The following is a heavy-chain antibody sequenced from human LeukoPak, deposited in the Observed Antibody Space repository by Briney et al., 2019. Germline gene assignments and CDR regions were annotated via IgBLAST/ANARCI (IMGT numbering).Heavy chain of an antibody. V-gene: IGHV3-30-3*01. CDR2: TSSDLNVK. J-gene: IGHJ4*02. D-gene: IGHD3-10*01. Sequence: GGSLRLSCAASGFTFSHYAIHWVRQAPGKGLEWVAVTSSDLNVKLYADSVKGRFTISRDNSRSTLYLQMNSLRPEDTATYYCAREGYYGSGSPPSLYFDYWGQGTLVTVSS. CDR1: GFTFSHYA. CDR3: AREGYYGSGSPPSLYFDY.